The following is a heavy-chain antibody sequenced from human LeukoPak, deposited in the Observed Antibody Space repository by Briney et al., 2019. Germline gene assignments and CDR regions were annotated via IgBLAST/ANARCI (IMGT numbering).Heavy chain of an antibody. J-gene: IGHJ5*02. D-gene: IGHD6-6*01. CDR2: MYYSGST. CDR1: GASIRNSSYY. Sequence: PSETLSLTCTVSGASIRNSSYYWGWIRQPPGKGLEWIGSMYYSGSTYYNPSLKSRVTISVDTSKNHFSLKLTSVTAADTAMYYCARQREYSSSALAGFDPWGGGNLVTVSS. V-gene: IGHV4-39*01. CDR3: ARQREYSSSALAGFDP.